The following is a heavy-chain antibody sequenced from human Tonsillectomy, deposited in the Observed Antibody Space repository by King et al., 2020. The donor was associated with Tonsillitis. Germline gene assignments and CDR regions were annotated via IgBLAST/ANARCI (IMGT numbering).Heavy chain of an antibody. CDR2: ISAYNCNT. V-gene: IGHV1-18*01. CDR1: NYTFTSYG. D-gene: IGHD5-12*01. J-gene: IGHJ4*02. Sequence: HVQLVESGAEVKKPGASVKVSCKASNYTFTSYGISWVRQAPGQGLEWMGWISAYNCNTNYAQKLQGRVTMTTDTSTRTAYMELRSLRSDDTAVYYCARGYSGYDHLDYWGQGTLVTVSS. CDR3: ARGYSGYDHLDY.